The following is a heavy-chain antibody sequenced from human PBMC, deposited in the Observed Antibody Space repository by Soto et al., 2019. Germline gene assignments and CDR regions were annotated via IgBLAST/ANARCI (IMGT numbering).Heavy chain of an antibody. V-gene: IGHV3-30-3*01. Sequence: GGSLRLSCAASGFTFSSYAMHWVRQAPGKGLEWVAVISYDGSNKYYADSVKGRFTISRDNSKNTLYLQMNSLRAEDTAVYYCARVDSSGYKFDYWGQGTRVTVSS. CDR2: ISYDGSNK. D-gene: IGHD3-22*01. CDR1: GFTFSSYA. J-gene: IGHJ4*02. CDR3: ARVDSSGYKFDY.